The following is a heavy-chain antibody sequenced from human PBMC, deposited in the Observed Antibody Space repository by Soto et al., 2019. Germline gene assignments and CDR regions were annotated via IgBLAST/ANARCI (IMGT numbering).Heavy chain of an antibody. CDR1: GVSISSSTW. J-gene: IGHJ4*02. Sequence: QVQLQESGPGLVKPSGTLSLTCAVSGVSISSSTWWSWVRQSPGKGLGWIGEIYHGGSTSYNPSLKRLVTISVDESKNQLSLNVHSLAAADTAVHYCAGGTGLGNYEFWGQGTLVTVSS. D-gene: IGHD3-16*01. CDR2: IYHGGST. CDR3: AGGTGLGNYEF. V-gene: IGHV4-4*02.